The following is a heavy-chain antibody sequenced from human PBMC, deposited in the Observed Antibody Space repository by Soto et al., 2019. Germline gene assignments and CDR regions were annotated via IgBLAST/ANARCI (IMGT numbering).Heavy chain of an antibody. CDR3: AHTNYDSWSGPNWFDP. V-gene: IGHV2-5*01. Sequence: GSGPTLVNPTQTLTLTCTFSGFSLSTSGVGVGWIRQPPGKALEWLALIYWNDDKRYSPSLKSRLTITKDTSKNQVVLTMTNMDPVDTATYYCAHTNYDSWSGPNWFDPWGQGTLVTVSA. D-gene: IGHD3-3*01. CDR1: GFSLSTSGVG. CDR2: IYWNDDK. J-gene: IGHJ5*02.